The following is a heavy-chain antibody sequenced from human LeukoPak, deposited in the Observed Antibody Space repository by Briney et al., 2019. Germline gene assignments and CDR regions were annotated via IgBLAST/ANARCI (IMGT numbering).Heavy chain of an antibody. D-gene: IGHD6-13*01. CDR1: GFTFSSYA. J-gene: IGHJ4*02. CDR2: ISYDGSNK. V-gene: IGHV3-30-3*01. CDR3: ARDTLRAAAGAPSYYFDY. Sequence: PGSSLTLPCAACGFTFSSYAMQWARQAPGKALEWVAVISYDGSNKYYADSVKGLFTISRENSKNTLYLKINSLKAEDMDVYYFARDTLRAAAGAPSYYFDYWGQGTLVTVSS.